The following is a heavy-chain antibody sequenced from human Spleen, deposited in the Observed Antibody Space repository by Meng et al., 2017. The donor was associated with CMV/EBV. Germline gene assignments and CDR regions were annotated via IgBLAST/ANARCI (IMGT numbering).Heavy chain of an antibody. CDR2: INPNSGGT. J-gene: IGHJ4*02. Sequence: ASVKVSCKASGYTFTGYYVHWVRQAPGQGLEWMGWINPNSGGTNYAQKFQARITMTRDTSTRTVYMELNRLRSDDTAVYYCASSSSGPWYFHYWGQGTLVTVSS. CDR1: GYTFTGYY. D-gene: IGHD6-6*01. V-gene: IGHV1-2*02. CDR3: ASSSSGPWYFHY.